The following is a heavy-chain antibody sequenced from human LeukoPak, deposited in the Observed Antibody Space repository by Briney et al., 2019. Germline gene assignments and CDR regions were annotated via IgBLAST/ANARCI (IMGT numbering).Heavy chain of an antibody. V-gene: IGHV1-18*01. CDR2: ISAYNGNT. D-gene: IGHD2-2*03. Sequence: ASVKVSCKASGYTFTSYGIGWVRQAPGQGLEWMGWISAYNGNTNYAQKLQGRVTMTTDTSTSTAYMELRSLRSDDTAVYYCARNGYCSSTSCRPSKYYYYGMDVWGQGTTVTVSS. CDR1: GYTFTSYG. J-gene: IGHJ6*02. CDR3: ARNGYCSSTSCRPSKYYYYGMDV.